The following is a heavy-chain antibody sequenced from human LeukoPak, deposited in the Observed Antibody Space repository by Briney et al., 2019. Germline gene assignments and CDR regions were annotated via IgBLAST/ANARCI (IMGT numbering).Heavy chain of an antibody. Sequence: SETLSLTCAVYGGSFSGYYWSWIRQPPGKGLEWIGSFSYSVNTYYNPSPKNRVNISVDTSKNQFSLSLSSVTATDTALYYCARHGEFCSGGSCLSRKYSWFDTWGQGTLVTVSS. CDR2: FSYSVNT. J-gene: IGHJ5*02. CDR3: ARHGEFCSGGSCLSRKYSWFDT. V-gene: IGHV4-34*01. CDR1: GGSFSGYY. D-gene: IGHD2-15*01.